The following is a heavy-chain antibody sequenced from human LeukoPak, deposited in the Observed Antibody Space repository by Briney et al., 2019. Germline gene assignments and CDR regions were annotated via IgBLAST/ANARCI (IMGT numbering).Heavy chain of an antibody. V-gene: IGHV3-7*01. CDR3: ARDRGDLVFDY. CDR1: GFTISSYW. J-gene: IGHJ4*02. CDR2: IKGDGSEK. Sequence: PGGSLRLSCAASGFTISSYWMTWIRQAPGRGLEGVANIKGDGSEKNYVDSVKGRFTISRDNAKNSLYLQVNSLRAEDTAVYYCARDRGDLVFDYWGQGTLVTVSS. D-gene: IGHD3-10*01.